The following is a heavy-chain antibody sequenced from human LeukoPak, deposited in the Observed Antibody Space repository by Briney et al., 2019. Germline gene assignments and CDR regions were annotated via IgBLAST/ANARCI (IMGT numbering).Heavy chain of an antibody. Sequence: ASVTVTCKASGYTFTSYDINWVRQATGQGLEWMGWMNPNSGNTGYAQKFQGRVTMTRNTSISTAYMELSSLRSEDTAVYYCARGFGCSSTSCYPDYYYYYYMDVWGKGTTVTVSS. CDR1: GYTFTSYD. V-gene: IGHV1-8*01. D-gene: IGHD2-2*01. J-gene: IGHJ6*03. CDR2: MNPNSGNT. CDR3: ARGFGCSSTSCYPDYYYYYYMDV.